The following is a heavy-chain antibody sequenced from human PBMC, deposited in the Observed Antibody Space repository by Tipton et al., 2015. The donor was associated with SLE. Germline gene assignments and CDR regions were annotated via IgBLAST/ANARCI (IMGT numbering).Heavy chain of an antibody. V-gene: IGHV4-34*01. CDR3: ARDPDWNYSDY. J-gene: IGHJ4*02. CDR1: GGSFSDFY. CDR2: INYSGST. D-gene: IGHD1-1*01. Sequence: TLSLTCAIFGGSFSDFYWSWIRQPPGKGLEWIGEINYSGSTNYNSSLKSRVTISVDTSKNQFSLKLSSVTAADTAVYYCARDPDWNYSDYWGQGTLVTVSS.